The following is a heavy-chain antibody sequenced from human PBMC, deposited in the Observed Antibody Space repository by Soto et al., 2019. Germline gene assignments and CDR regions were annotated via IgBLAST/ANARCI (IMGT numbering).Heavy chain of an antibody. D-gene: IGHD2-15*01. Sequence: ASVKVSCKASGYTFTSYGISWVRQATGQGLEWMGWMNPNSGNTGYAQKFQGRVTMTRNTSISTAYMELSSLRSEDTAVYYCARGVSGYCSGGSCYSGYFQHWGQGTLVTVSS. V-gene: IGHV1-8*02. CDR2: MNPNSGNT. CDR3: ARGVSGYCSGGSCYSGYFQH. J-gene: IGHJ1*01. CDR1: GYTFTSYG.